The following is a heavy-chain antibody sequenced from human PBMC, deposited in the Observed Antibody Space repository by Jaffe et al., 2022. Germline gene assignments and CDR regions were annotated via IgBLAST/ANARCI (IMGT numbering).Heavy chain of an antibody. CDR1: GESFSGYY. D-gene: IGHD3-10*01. V-gene: IGHV4-34*01. J-gene: IGHJ6*03. CDR3: ARGGGFSYMDV. Sequence: QVQLQQWGAGLLKPSETLSLTCAVFGESFSGYYWSWTRQPPGKGLEWIAEINHSGSTNYNPSLKSRVTLSVDTSKNQFSLKLSSVTAADTAVYYCARGGGFSYMDVWGKGTTVTVSS. CDR2: INHSGST.